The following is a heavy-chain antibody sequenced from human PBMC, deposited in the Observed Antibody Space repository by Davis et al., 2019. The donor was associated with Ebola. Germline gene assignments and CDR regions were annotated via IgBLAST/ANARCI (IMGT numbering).Heavy chain of an antibody. CDR2: IDWDDDK. J-gene: IGHJ6*02. D-gene: IGHD4-11*01. CDR1: GGSISSYYW. Sequence: TLSLTCTVSGGSISSYYWSWIRQPPGKALEWLALIDWDDDKYYSTSLKTRLTISKDTSKNQVVLTMTNMDPVDTATYYCARGIYSNYLYYYYYYGMDVWGQGTTVTVSS. V-gene: IGHV2-70*18. CDR3: ARGIYSNYLYYYYYYGMDV.